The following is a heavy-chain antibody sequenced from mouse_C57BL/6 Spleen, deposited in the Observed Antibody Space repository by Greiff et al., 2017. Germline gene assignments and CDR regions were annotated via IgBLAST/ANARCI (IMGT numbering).Heavy chain of an antibody. CDR3: ARSGDSSGWFAY. CDR2: IYPGDGDT. Sequence: VMLVESGPELVKPGASVKISCKASGYAFSSSWMNWVKQRPGKGLEWIGRIYPGDGDTNYNGKFKGKATLTADKSSSTAYMQLSSLTSEDSAVYFCARSGDSSGWFAYWGQGTLVTVSA. J-gene: IGHJ3*01. D-gene: IGHD3-2*02. V-gene: IGHV1-82*01. CDR1: GYAFSSSW.